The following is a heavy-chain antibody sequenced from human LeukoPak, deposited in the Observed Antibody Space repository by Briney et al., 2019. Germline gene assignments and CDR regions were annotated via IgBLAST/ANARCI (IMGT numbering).Heavy chain of an antibody. CDR1: GFTFSSYA. Sequence: GGSLRLSCVASGFTFSSYAMSWVRQAPGKGLEWVSAISGSGGSTYYADSVKGRFTISRDNSKNTLYLQMNSLRAEDTAVYYCAKGRITMIVVAPYDFRGQGTLVTVSS. J-gene: IGHJ4*02. CDR3: AKGRITMIVVAPYDF. D-gene: IGHD3-22*01. V-gene: IGHV3-23*01. CDR2: ISGSGGST.